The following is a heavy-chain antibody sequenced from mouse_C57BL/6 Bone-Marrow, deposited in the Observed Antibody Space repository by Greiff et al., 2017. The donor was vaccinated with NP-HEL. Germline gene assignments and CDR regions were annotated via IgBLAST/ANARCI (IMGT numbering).Heavy chain of an antibody. V-gene: IGHV1-5*01. J-gene: IGHJ2*01. CDR3: TRRFYYYGSSSYYFDD. Sequence: EVQLQQSGTVLARPGASVKMSCKTSGYTFTSYWMHWVKQRPGQGLEWIGAIYPGNSDTSYNQKFKGKAKLTAVTSASTAYMELSSLTNEDSAVYYCTRRFYYYGSSSYYFDDWGQGTTLTVSS. D-gene: IGHD1-1*01. CDR1: GYTFTSYW. CDR2: IYPGNSDT.